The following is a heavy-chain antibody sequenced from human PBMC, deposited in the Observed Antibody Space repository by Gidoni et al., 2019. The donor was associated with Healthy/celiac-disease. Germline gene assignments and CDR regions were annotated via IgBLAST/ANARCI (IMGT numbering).Heavy chain of an antibody. V-gene: IGHV3-9*01. CDR3: AKDPGSSGSYMPFDY. CDR2: SSWNSGSI. D-gene: IGHD3-10*01. J-gene: IGHJ4*02. Sequence: EVQLVESGGGLVQPGRSLRRSCEASGFPFDDYAMHWVRQAPGKGLEWVSCSSWNSGSIGYADSVKGRFTSSRDNAKNSLYLQMNSLRAEDTALYYCAKDPGSSGSYMPFDYWGQGTLVTVSS. CDR1: GFPFDDYA.